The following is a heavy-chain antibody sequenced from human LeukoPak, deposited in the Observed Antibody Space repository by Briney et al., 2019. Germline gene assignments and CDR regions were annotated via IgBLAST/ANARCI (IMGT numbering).Heavy chain of an antibody. J-gene: IGHJ4*02. V-gene: IGHV4-38-2*01. Sequence: SETLSLTCAVSGYSISSGYYWGWIRQPPGKGLEWIGSIYHSGSTYYNPFLKSRVTISVDTSKNQFFLKLSSVTAADTAVYYCASLYCSGGSCYALYFDYWGQGTLVTVSS. CDR3: ASLYCSGGSCYALYFDY. CDR2: IYHSGST. CDR1: GYSISSGYY. D-gene: IGHD2-15*01.